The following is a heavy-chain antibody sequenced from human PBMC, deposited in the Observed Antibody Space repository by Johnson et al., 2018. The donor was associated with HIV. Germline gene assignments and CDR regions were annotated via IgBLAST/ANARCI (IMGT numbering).Heavy chain of an antibody. Sequence: QVQLVESGGGLIQPGGSLRLSCVASGFTVSSNYMIWIRQAPGKGLEWLSYITSSGTSSYYADSVKGRLTISRDNAKNSLYLQMNSLRAEDTAVYFCARAINDAFDIWGQGTMVTVSS. V-gene: IGHV3-11*04. J-gene: IGHJ3*02. CDR2: ITSSGTSS. CDR1: GFTVSSNY. CDR3: ARAINDAFDI.